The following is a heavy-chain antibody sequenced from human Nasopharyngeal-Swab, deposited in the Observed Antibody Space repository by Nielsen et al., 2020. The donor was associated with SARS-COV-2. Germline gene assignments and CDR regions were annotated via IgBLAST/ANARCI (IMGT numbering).Heavy chain of an antibody. CDR3: TTDQWFRELGGAY. Sequence: WIRQPPGKGLEWVGRIKSKTDGGTTDYAAPVKGRFTISRDDSKTTLYLQMNSLKTEDTAVYYCTTDQWFRELGGAYWGQGTLVTVSS. CDR2: IKSKTDGGTT. D-gene: IGHD3-10*01. V-gene: IGHV3-15*01. J-gene: IGHJ4*02.